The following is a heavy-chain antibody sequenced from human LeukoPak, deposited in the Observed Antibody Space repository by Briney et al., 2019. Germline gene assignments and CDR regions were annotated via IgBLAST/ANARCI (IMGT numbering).Heavy chain of an antibody. D-gene: IGHD5-12*01. CDR1: GFTFGDYA. CDR2: IRSKAYGGTT. V-gene: IGHV3-49*04. J-gene: IGHJ6*03. CDR3: TRGNSGYEEGYYYYYYMDV. Sequence: HPGGSLRLSCTASGFTFGDYAMSWVRQAPGKGLEWVGFIRSKAYGGTTEYAASVKGRFTISRDDSKSIAYLQMNSLKTEDTAVYYCTRGNSGYEEGYYYYYYMDVWGKGTTVTISS.